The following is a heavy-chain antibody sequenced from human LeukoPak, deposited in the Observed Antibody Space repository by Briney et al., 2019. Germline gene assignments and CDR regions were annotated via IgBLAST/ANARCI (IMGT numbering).Heavy chain of an antibody. CDR1: GGSISSSSYY. J-gene: IGHJ3*02. V-gene: IGHV4-39*01. CDR2: IYYSGST. Sequence: SETLSLTCTVPGGSISSSSYYWGWIRQPPGKGLEWIGSIYYSGSTYYNPSLKSRVTISVDTSKNQFSLKLSSVTAADTAVYYCASPRYSSGWYPHRAFDIWGQGTMVTVSS. CDR3: ASPRYSSGWYPHRAFDI. D-gene: IGHD6-19*01.